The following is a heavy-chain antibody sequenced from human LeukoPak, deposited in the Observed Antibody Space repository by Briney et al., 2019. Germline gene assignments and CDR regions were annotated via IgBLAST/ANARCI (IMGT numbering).Heavy chain of an antibody. Sequence: ASVRVSFKDSGYTFTRYGIRWGRQAPGQGGGRMGWIRAYNVNTNYAQKLHFRFTMTTDTSTSTAYMELRSLRSDDTSVYYCASFPNAAAGPDYYYYGMDVWGQGTTVTVSS. V-gene: IGHV1-18*01. CDR3: ASFPNAAAGPDYYYYGMDV. D-gene: IGHD6-13*01. CDR1: GYTFTRYG. J-gene: IGHJ6*02. CDR2: IRAYNVNT.